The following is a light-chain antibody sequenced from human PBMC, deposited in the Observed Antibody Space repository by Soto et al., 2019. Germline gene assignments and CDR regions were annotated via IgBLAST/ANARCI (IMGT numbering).Light chain of an antibody. CDR2: ATS. J-gene: IGKJ1*01. CDR3: QQYGSSLWT. Sequence: EIVLTQSTGTLSLSPGERASLSCRASQSVSSTYLAWYQQKPGQAPRLLIYATSTRATGIPDRFSGSGSGTDFTLTISRLEPEDFAVDYCQQYGSSLWTFGQGTKVEIK. V-gene: IGKV3-20*01. CDR1: QSVSSTY.